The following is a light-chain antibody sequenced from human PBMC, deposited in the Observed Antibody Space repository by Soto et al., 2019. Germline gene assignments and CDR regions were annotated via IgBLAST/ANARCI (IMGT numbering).Light chain of an antibody. J-gene: IGLJ1*01. CDR3: CSYAGTSDV. CDR2: EVN. Sequence: QSALTQPASVAGSPGQSITISCAGTSSDVGNYDLVSWYQHHPGKVPKLMIYEVNKRPSGVSNRFSASKSGNTASLTISGLQAEDEADYYCCSYAGTSDVFGTGTKLTVL. V-gene: IGLV2-23*02. CDR1: SSDVGNYDL.